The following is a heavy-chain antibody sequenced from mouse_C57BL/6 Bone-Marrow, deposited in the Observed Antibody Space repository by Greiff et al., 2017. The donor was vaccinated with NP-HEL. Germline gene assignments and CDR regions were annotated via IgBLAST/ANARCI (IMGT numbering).Heavy chain of an antibody. V-gene: IGHV1-76*01. CDR1: GYTFTDYY. J-gene: IGHJ2*01. CDR2: IYPGSGNT. CDR3: ARSLFSYYFDY. Sequence: QVQLQQSGAELVRPGASVKLSCKASGYTFTDYYINWVKQRPGQGLEWIARIYPGSGNTYYNEKFKGKATLTAEKSSSTAYMQLSSLTSEDSAVYFCARSLFSYYFDYWGQGTTLTVSS. D-gene: IGHD6-2*01.